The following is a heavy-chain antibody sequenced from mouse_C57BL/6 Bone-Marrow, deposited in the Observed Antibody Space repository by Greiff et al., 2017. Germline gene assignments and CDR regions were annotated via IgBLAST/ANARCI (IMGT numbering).Heavy chain of an antibody. V-gene: IGHV1-15*01. CDR3: TRPGDY. CDR1: GYTFTDYE. Sequence: VQLQQSGAELVRPGASVTLSCKASGYTFTDYEMHWVKQTPVHGLEWIGAIDPETGGTAYNQKFKGKAILTADKSSSTAYMERRSLTSEDSAVYYCTRPGDYWGQGTSVTVSS. CDR2: IDPETGGT. J-gene: IGHJ4*01.